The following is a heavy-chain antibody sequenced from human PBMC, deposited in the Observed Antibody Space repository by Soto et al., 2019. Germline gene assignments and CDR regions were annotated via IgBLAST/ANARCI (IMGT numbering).Heavy chain of an antibody. CDR3: ARVPPPRYDSSGYDPFGAFDI. Sequence: ASVKVSCKASGGTFSSYAISWVRQAPGQGLEWMGGIIPIFGTANYAQKFQGRVTITADESTSTAYMELSSLRSEDTAVYYCARVPPPRYDSSGYDPFGAFDIWGQGTMVTVSS. D-gene: IGHD3-22*01. V-gene: IGHV1-69*13. CDR1: GGTFSSYA. CDR2: IIPIFGTA. J-gene: IGHJ3*02.